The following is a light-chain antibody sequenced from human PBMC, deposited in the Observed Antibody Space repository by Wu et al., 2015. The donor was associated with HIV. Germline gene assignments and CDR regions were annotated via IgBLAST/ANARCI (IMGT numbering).Light chain of an antibody. V-gene: IGKV3-15*01. CDR3: QQYNNWPPLT. CDR2: GAS. J-gene: IGKJ4*01. Sequence: EIVMTQSPASLSVSPGERATLSCRASQSVNSNLAWYQQKPGQAPRLLIYGASTRATAVPGRFSGSGSGTEFTLNISSLRSEDSAVYYCQQYNNWPPLTFGGGPRWRP. CDR1: QSVNSN.